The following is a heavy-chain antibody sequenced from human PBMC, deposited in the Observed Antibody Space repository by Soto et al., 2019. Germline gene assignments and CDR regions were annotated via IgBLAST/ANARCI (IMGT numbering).Heavy chain of an antibody. J-gene: IGHJ4*02. D-gene: IGHD6-25*01. CDR2: TYHRGST. CDR1: GVSISSYF. CDR3: ARIGGYHGPLDY. V-gene: IGHV4-59*01. Sequence: SETLSLTCSVSGVSISSYFWSRIRQAPGRGLEWIGYTYHRGSTNYSPSLKSRVAISLDTSENQFSLKVNSVTAADTAVYYCARIGGYHGPLDYWRQGTTVTVSS.